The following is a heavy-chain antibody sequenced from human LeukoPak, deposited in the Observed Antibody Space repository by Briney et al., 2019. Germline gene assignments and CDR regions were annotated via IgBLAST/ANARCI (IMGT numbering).Heavy chain of an antibody. Sequence: PSETLSLTCAVYGGSFSGYCSSWIRQPPGKGLEWIGEINQSRSTNLKPSLTCRVTISVDTSKNQFTLKLSSVSAADTAVYCCAGGRSSSSSLEGVCYMHVSGKGDTVSVSS. CDR1: GGSFSGYC. V-gene: IGHV4-34*01. D-gene: IGHD6-6*01. J-gene: IGHJ6*01. CDR2: INQSRST. CDR3: AGGRSSSSSLEGVCYMHV.